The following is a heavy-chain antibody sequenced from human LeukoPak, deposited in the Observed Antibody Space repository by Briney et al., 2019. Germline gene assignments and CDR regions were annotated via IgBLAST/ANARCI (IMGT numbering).Heavy chain of an antibody. Sequence: PGRSLRLSCATSGVTFSTFWMHWVRQTPGKGLLWVSHISSTTYADSVKGRFTISRDNAKTTLFLQMNSLRAEDTASTRLDPWGQGALVTVSS. V-gene: IGHV3-74*03. CDR1: GVTFSTFW. J-gene: IGHJ5*02. D-gene: IGHD2-2*01. CDR2: ISST. CDR3: DP.